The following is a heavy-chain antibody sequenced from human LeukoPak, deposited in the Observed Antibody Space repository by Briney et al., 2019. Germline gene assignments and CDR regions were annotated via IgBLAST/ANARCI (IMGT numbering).Heavy chain of an antibody. CDR1: GFTFTNYW. Sequence: GGSLRLTCAASGFTFTNYWMSWVRQAPGKGLELVANIKQDRSEKYYVDSVKGRFTISRDNAKNSLYLQMNSLRAEDTAVYYSARELTVTYPFDYWGQGTLVTVSS. CDR3: ARELTVTYPFDY. D-gene: IGHD4-17*01. J-gene: IGHJ4*02. V-gene: IGHV3-7*01. CDR2: IKQDRSEK.